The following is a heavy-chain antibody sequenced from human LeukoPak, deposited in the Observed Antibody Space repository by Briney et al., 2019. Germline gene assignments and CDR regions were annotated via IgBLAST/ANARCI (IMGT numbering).Heavy chain of an antibody. Sequence: SETLSLTCTVSGGSISSSSHSWGWVRQPPGKGLEWTGTIYYTGRTYYNPPLESRLTISVDTSKNQFSLKLTSVTAADTAIYYCAQSLGSGNWIGNWFDPWGQGTLVTVSS. CDR2: IYYTGRT. J-gene: IGHJ5*02. CDR3: AQSLGSGNWIGNWFDP. V-gene: IGHV4-39*01. CDR1: GGSISSSSHS. D-gene: IGHD1-1*01.